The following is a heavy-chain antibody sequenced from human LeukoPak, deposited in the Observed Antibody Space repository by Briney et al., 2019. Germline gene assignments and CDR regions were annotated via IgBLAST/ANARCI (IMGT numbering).Heavy chain of an antibody. CDR2: INHSGST. D-gene: IGHD6-13*01. J-gene: IGHJ4*02. CDR1: GGSFSGYY. Sequence: KPSETLSLTCAVYGGSFSGYYWSWIRQPPGKGLEWIGEINHSGSTNYNPSLKSRVTISVDTSKNQFSLKLSSVTAADTAVYYCARGPYYSSSLGVAKFIGPWLDYWGQGTLVTVSS. CDR3: ARGPYYSSSLGVAKFIGPWLDY. V-gene: IGHV4-34*01.